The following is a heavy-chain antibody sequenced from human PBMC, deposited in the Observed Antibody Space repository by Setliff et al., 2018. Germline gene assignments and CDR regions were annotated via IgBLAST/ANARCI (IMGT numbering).Heavy chain of an antibody. CDR3: AREEGYYYDSTDYYYYMDV. D-gene: IGHD3-22*01. CDR1: GGTFSTYG. V-gene: IGHV1-69*13. J-gene: IGHJ6*03. CDR2: IMPIFGTI. Sequence: GASVKVSCKASGGTFSTYGITWVRQAPAQGLEWVGGIMPIFGTINYAQKFQGRVTITADESTSTVYMELSSLRSDDTALYYCAREEGYYYDSTDYYYYMDVWGKGTTVTVS.